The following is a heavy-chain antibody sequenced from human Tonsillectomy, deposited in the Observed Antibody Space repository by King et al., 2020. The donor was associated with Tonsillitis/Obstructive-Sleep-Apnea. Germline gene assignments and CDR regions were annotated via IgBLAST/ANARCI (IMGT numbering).Heavy chain of an antibody. CDR2: ISPTSGGT. CDR1: GYTFTDYY. J-gene: IGHJ5*02. Sequence: VQLVESGAEVKKPGASVKVSCKASGYTFTDYYLHWVRQAPGQGLEWMGRISPTSGGTNYAQKFQGRVTMTRDTAISTVYMDLHRLRSDDTAVYYCARGRGNYNWFDPWGQGTLVTVSS. D-gene: IGHD4-23*01. V-gene: IGHV1-2*06. CDR3: ARGRGNYNWFDP.